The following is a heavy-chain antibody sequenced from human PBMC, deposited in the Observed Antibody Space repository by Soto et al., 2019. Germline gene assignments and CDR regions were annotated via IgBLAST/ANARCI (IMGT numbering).Heavy chain of an antibody. J-gene: IGHJ6*02. CDR1: GGSFSGYY. CDR3: ASRITMVRGGGMDV. V-gene: IGHV4-34*01. D-gene: IGHD3-10*01. CDR2: INHSGST. Sequence: SETLSLTCAVYGGSFSGYYWSWIRQPPGKGLEWIGEINHSGSTNYNPSLKSRVTISVDTSKNQFSLKLSSVTAADTAVYYCASRITMVRGGGMDVWGQGTTVTVSS.